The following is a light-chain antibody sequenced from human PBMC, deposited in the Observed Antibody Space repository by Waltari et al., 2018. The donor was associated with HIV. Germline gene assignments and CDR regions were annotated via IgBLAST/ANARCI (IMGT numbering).Light chain of an antibody. CDR1: QDIGKY. J-gene: IGKJ2*01. CDR2: AAS. V-gene: IGKV1-33*01. Sequence: DIQVTQSPSSLSASVGDRVTITCQASQDIGKYLNWYQQKPGKVPKLLIYAASSLQPGVPSRFSGSGSGTYFIFAISSLQPEDVGTYYCQQYDTLYTFGQGT. CDR3: QQYDTLYT.